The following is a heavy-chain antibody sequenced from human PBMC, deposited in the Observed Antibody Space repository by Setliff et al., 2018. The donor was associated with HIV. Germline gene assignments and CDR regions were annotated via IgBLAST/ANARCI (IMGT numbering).Heavy chain of an antibody. Sequence: SVKVSCKASGYTFTSDYIHWVRQAPGQGLDWMGRIIPILGVANYAQRLQGKVTITADKSTSTAYMELTSLRFDDTAMYYCVRGVQSPPHYSYYYMDVWGEGTMVTVSS. CDR2: IIPILGVA. V-gene: IGHV1-69*04. J-gene: IGHJ6*03. D-gene: IGHD3-3*01. CDR3: VRGVQSPPHYSYYYMDV. CDR1: GYTFTSDY.